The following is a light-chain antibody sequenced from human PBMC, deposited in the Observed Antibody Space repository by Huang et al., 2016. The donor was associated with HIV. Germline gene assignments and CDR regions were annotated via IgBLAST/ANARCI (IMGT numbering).Light chain of an antibody. CDR1: QSLSTIYSASY. J-gene: IGKJ2*01. V-gene: IGKV3-20*01. CDR2: GAS. CDR3: HQYDNSPGT. Sequence: EIVLTQSPGTLSLSPGERATLSCRASQSLSTIYSASYLAWYQQKPGQAPRLLIYGASSRATGISDRFSGSVSGTDFTLTISRLEPEDFAVYYCHQYDNSPGTFGQGTKLEIK.